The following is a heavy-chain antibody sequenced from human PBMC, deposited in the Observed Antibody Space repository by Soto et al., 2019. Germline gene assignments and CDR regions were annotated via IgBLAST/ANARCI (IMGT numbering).Heavy chain of an antibody. J-gene: IGHJ4*02. CDR3: AKDRNYPRERFHY. CDR2: ISANGQGI. CDR1: GFTFSTYA. D-gene: IGHD1-1*01. V-gene: IGHV3-23*01. Sequence: GGSLRLSCAASGFTFSTYALSWVRQAPGKGLEWVSAISANGQGIYYADSVRGRFTISRDNSKNTIFLHMDSLRAEDTAVYYCAKDRNYPRERFHYRRQGTPFTVSS.